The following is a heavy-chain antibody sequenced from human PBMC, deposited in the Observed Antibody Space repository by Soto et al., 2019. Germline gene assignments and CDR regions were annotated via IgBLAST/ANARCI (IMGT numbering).Heavy chain of an antibody. V-gene: IGHV4-4*02. Sequence: QVQLQEWGPGLVKPSGTLSLTCGVSGGSISSSNWWNWVRQPPGKGLEWIGEIYHSGSTNYNPSLKSRVTISVDKSKNQFSLKLSSVTAADTAVYYCARAGRGDIFYYHYGMDVWGQGTTVTVSS. J-gene: IGHJ6*02. CDR3: ARAGRGDIFYYHYGMDV. CDR1: GGSISSSNW. CDR2: IYHSGST. D-gene: IGHD3-10*01.